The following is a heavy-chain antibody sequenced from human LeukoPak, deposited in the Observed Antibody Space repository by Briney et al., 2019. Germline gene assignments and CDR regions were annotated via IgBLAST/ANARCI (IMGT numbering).Heavy chain of an antibody. D-gene: IGHD2-2*01. Sequence: GASVKVSCKSSGYTFTSYYMHWVRQAPGQGLEWMGIINPSGGSTSYAQKFQGRVTMTRDTSTSTVYMELSSLRSEDTAVYYCARDGSGYQPYYYWGQGTLVTVSS. V-gene: IGHV1-46*01. CDR1: GYTFTSYY. CDR3: ARDGSGYQPYYY. J-gene: IGHJ4*02. CDR2: INPSGGST.